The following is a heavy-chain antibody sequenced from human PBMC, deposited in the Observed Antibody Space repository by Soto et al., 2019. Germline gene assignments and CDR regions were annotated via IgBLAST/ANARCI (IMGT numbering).Heavy chain of an antibody. CDR2: IYYSGST. Sequence: QVQLQESGPGLVKPSQTLSLTCTVSGGSISSGGYYWSWIRQHPGKGLEWIGYIYYSGSTYYNPSLKSRVTISVDTSKNQFSLRLSSVTAADTAVYYCARGGRRSPVMDVWGQGTTVTVSS. CDR3: ARGGRRSPVMDV. CDR1: GGSISSGGYY. J-gene: IGHJ6*02. V-gene: IGHV4-31*03.